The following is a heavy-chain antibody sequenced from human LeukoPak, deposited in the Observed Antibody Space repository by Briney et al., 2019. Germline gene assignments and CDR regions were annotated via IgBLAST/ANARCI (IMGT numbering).Heavy chain of an antibody. CDR3: ARGDSSWSRRAGSDFDY. CDR1: GFTFSTYA. D-gene: IGHD6-13*01. CDR2: ISGSGGTI. Sequence: GGSLRLSCAASGFTFSTYAMSWVRQAPGKGLECVSAISGSGGTIYYADSVKGRFTISRDNSKNTLSLQMNSLRAEDTAVYYCARGDSSWSRRAGSDFDYWGQGTLVTVSS. J-gene: IGHJ4*02. V-gene: IGHV3-23*01.